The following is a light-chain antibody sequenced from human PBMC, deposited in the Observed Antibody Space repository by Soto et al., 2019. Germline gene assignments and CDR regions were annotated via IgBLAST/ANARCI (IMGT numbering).Light chain of an antibody. CDR2: SND. CDR3: DSYTSSRAYV. J-gene: IGLJ1*01. CDR1: SSSIGSNI. Sequence: QSVLTQPPSTSGTPGQRVTISCSGSSSSIGSNIVDWYQQVPGTAPKLLIYSNDRRPSGVPDRFSGSKSGTSASLAISGLQSEDEADYYCDSYTSSRAYVFGIGTKLTVL. V-gene: IGLV1-44*01.